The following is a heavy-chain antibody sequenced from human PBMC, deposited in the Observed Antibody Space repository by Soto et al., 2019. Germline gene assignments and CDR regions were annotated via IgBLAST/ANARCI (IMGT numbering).Heavy chain of an antibody. D-gene: IGHD2-21*01. V-gene: IGHV3-33*01. Sequence: QVQLVESGGGVVQPGRSLRLSCAASGFILTNYGMHWVRQAPGKGLEWVADIWYDGINTYYADSVKGRFTISRDNSKNTLFLQMDSLRVEDTAVYYCARDLGHTPVVIDVDPGPLDYWGQGTLVTVSS. J-gene: IGHJ4*02. CDR1: GFILTNYG. CDR2: IWYDGINT. CDR3: ARDLGHTPVVIDVDPGPLDY.